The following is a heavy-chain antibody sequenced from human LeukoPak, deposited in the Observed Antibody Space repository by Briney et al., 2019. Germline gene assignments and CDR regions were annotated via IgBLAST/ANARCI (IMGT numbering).Heavy chain of an antibody. CDR3: ARDLKRLTSGWITAAAGDY. J-gene: IGHJ4*02. CDR2: IIPIFGTA. V-gene: IGHV1-18*01. Sequence: ASVKVSCKASGYTFTSYGISWVRQAPGQGLEWMGGIIPIFGTANYAQKLQGRVTMTTDTSTSTAYMELRSLRSDDTAVYCCARDLKRLTSGWITAAAGDYWGQGTLVTVSS. CDR1: GYTFTSYG. D-gene: IGHD6-19*01.